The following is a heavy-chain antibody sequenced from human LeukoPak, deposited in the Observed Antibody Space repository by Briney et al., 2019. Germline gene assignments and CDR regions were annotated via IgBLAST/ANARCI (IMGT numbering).Heavy chain of an antibody. D-gene: IGHD5-18*01. V-gene: IGHV4-59*01. CDR3: ARAGYSYGTGYYFDY. CDR1: GGSISSYY. J-gene: IGHJ4*02. CDR2: IYYTGAT. Sequence: SETLSLTCTVSGGSISSYYWSWIRLPPGKGLEWIGYIYYTGATYYDPSLKSRVTISLDTSKNQFSLKLSSVTAADAAVYYCARAGYSYGTGYYFDYWGQGALVTVSS.